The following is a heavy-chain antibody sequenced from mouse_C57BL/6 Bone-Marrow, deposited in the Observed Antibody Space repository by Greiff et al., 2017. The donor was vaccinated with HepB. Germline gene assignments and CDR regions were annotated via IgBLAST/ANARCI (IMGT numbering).Heavy chain of an antibody. D-gene: IGHD2-10*02. V-gene: IGHV1-55*01. J-gene: IGHJ2*01. CDR3: ARREYDSGAYYFDY. CDR2: IYPGSGST. Sequence: VQLQQPGAELVKPGASVKMSCKASGYTFTSYWITWVKQRPGQGLEWIGDIYPGSGSTNYNEKFKSKATLTVDTSSSTAYTQLSSLTSEDSAVYYCARREYDSGAYYFDYWGQGTTLTVSS. CDR1: GYTFTSYW.